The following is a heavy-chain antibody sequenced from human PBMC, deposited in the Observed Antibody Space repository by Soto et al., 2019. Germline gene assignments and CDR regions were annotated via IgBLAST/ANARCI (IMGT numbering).Heavy chain of an antibody. V-gene: IGHV4-30-4*01. CDR1: GDSISSGDHY. CDR3: ARGTLTAVSIPASTSFDY. D-gene: IGHD2-2*01. CDR2: IYDRGNT. J-gene: IGHJ4*02. Sequence: QVQLQESGPGLVEPSQTLSLACTVSGDSISSGDHYWSWIRQPPGKGLEWIGYIYDRGNTNYNPSLKGRITISVDASKNQFSLRLSSVTAADAAVYYCARGTLTAVSIPASTSFDYWGQGALVTVSS.